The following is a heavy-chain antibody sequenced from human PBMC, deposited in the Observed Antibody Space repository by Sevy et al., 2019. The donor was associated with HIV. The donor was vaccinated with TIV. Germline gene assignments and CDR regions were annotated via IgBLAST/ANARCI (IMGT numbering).Heavy chain of an antibody. D-gene: IGHD3-10*01. Sequence: SETLSLTCAVSGYSISSGYYWGLIRQPPGKGLGGFGSIYHSGSTYYNPSLKGRVTISVDTSKNQFFLKLSSVTAGDTAVYYCARDASITMGRGVIKHYYYYGMDVWGQGTTVTVSS. CDR1: GYSISSGYY. CDR3: ARDASITMGRGVIKHYYYYGMDV. J-gene: IGHJ6*02. CDR2: IYHSGST. V-gene: IGHV4-38-2*02.